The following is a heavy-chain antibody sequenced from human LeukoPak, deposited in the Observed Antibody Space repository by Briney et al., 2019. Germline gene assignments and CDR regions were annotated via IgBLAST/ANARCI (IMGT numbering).Heavy chain of an antibody. D-gene: IGHD6-19*01. V-gene: IGHV3-66*01. J-gene: IGHJ3*02. CDR2: IYSGGST. CDR1: GFTVSSNY. CDR3: ARYGNGAWLGHYAFDM. Sequence: GGSLRLSCAASGFTVSSNYMSWVRQAPGKGLEWVSVIYSGGSTYYADSVKGRFTISRDNSKNTLYLQMNSLKAEDTAVYYCARYGNGAWLGHYAFDMWGQGTMVTVSS.